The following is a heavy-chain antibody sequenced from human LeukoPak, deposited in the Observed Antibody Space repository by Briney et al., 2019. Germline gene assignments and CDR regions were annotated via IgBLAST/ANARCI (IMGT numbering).Heavy chain of an antibody. CDR3: ARSANSGTHNV. CDR1: GFTFRSYC. CDR2: INKDGSET. D-gene: IGHD1-26*01. J-gene: IGHJ4*02. Sequence: GGSLRLSCAVSGFTFRSYCMSWVRQARGKGLEGVANINKDGSETYYVDSVKGRFTISRDNAKNSLYLQMNSLRGEDTAVYYCARSANSGTHNVWGQGTLVTVSS. V-gene: IGHV3-7*01.